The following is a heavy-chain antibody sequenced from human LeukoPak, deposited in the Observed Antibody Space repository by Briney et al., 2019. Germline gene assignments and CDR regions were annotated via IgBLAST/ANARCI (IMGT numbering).Heavy chain of an antibody. V-gene: IGHV4-30-2*01. CDR2: IYPSGST. CDR3: ARASVVAGSGLDY. CDR1: GGSISSDGYS. D-gene: IGHD6-19*01. Sequence: SQTLSLTCAVSGGSISSDGYSWSWIRQPPGKGLEWIGYIYPSGSTYYNPPLKSRVTISVDRSKNQFSLKLNSVTAADTAVYYCARASVVAGSGLDYWGQGTLVTVSS. J-gene: IGHJ4*02.